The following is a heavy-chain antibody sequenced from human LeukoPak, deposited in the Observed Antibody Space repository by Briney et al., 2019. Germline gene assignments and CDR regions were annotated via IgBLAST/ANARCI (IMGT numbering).Heavy chain of an antibody. CDR1: GGTFSSYA. J-gene: IGHJ4*02. D-gene: IGHD1-26*01. CDR3: ARDQGAFDY. CDR2: IYPRDGST. Sequence: GASVKVSCKASGGTFSSYAISWVRQAPGQGLEWMGMIYPRDGSTSYAQKFQGRVTVTRDTSTSTVHMELSGLRSEDTAVYYCARDQGAFDYWGQGTLVTVSS. V-gene: IGHV1-46*01.